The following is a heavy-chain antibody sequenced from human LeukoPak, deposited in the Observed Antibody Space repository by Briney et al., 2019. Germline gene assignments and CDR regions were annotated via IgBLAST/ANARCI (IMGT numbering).Heavy chain of an antibody. D-gene: IGHD3-10*01. CDR3: ARDLVTMVRGADDLDY. J-gene: IGHJ4*02. Sequence: ASVKVSCKASGYTFTGHYMHWVRQAPGQGLEWMGWINPNSGGTNYAQKFQGRVTMTRDTSISTAYMELSRLRSDDTAVYYCARDLVTMVRGADDLDYWGQGTLVTVSS. CDR2: INPNSGGT. V-gene: IGHV1-2*02. CDR1: GYTFTGHY.